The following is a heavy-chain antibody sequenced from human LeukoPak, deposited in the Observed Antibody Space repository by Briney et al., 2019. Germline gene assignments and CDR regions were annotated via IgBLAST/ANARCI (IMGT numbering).Heavy chain of an antibody. V-gene: IGHV3-48*04. CDR3: ARVGIYGDYNRYFDY. CDR1: GFTFSNYN. J-gene: IGHJ4*02. D-gene: IGHD4-17*01. CDR2: ISGTGGTI. Sequence: GGSLRLSCAASGFTFSNYNMNWVRQAPGKGLEWVSYISGTGGTIYYADSVKGRFTISRDNAKNSLYLQMNSLRAEDTALYYCARVGIYGDYNRYFDYWGQGILVTVSS.